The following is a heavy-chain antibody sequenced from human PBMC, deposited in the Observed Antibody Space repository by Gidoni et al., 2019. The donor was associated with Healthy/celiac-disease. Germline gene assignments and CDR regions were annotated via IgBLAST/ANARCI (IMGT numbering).Heavy chain of an antibody. J-gene: IGHJ4*02. CDR1: GYTFPSYD. V-gene: IGHV1-8*01. CDR2: MNPNSGNT. CDR3: ARVRNSNCGGDCPQGY. Sequence: QVQLVQSGAEVKKPGASVKVSCKASGYTFPSYDINWVRQATGQGLEWMGWMNPNSGNTGYAQKFQGRVTMTRNTSISTAYMELSSLRSEDTAVYYCARVRNSNCGGDCPQGYWGQGTLVTVSS. D-gene: IGHD2-21*02.